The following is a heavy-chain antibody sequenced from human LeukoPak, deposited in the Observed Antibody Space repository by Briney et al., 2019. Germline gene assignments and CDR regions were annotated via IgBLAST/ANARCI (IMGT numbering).Heavy chain of an antibody. CDR1: GYALSGYY. Sequence: GASVKVSCKASGYALSGYYMHWVRQAPGQGLEWMGRINPNSGGTNYLQTFQGRVTMTSSTSISTAYMELIRLTSDDTAVYYCAREGSQSGMDVWGQGTTVTVSS. CDR2: INPNSGGT. CDR3: AREGSQSGMDV. J-gene: IGHJ6*02. V-gene: IGHV1-2*06. D-gene: IGHD2-15*01.